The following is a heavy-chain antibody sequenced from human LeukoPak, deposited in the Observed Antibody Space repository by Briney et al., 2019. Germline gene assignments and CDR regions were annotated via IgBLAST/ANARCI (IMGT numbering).Heavy chain of an antibody. V-gene: IGHV3-66*01. CDR3: AKDRGGWGIKLKMFDY. D-gene: IGHD1-14*01. CDR2: IYSGGST. CDR1: GFTVSSKY. Sequence: PGGSLRLSCAAFGFTVSSKYMSWVRQAPGKGLEWVSVIYSGGSTFYADSVKGRFTISRDNSKNTLYLQMNSLRAEDTAVYYCAKDRGGWGIKLKMFDYWGQGTLVTVSS. J-gene: IGHJ4*02.